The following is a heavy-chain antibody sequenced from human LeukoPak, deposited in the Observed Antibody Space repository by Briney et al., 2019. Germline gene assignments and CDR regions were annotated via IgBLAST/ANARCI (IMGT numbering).Heavy chain of an antibody. CDR1: GFTFDDYT. D-gene: IGHD2/OR15-2a*01. Sequence: LAGGSLRLSCAASGFTFDDYTMHWVRQAPGKGLEWVSLISWDGGNTYYADSVKGRFTISRDNSKNSLYLQMNSLRTEDTALYYCAKVFLPTDYYGMDVWGQGTTVTVSS. V-gene: IGHV3-43*01. CDR3: AKVFLPTDYYGMDV. CDR2: ISWDGGNT. J-gene: IGHJ6*02.